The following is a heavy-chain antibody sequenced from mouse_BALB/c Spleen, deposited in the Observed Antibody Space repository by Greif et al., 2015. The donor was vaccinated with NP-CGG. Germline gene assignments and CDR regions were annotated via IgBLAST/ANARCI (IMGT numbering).Heavy chain of an antibody. D-gene: IGHD4-1*01. V-gene: IGHV5-9-2*01. J-gene: IGHJ3*01. CDR2: ISGGGSYT. Sequence: EVMLVESGGGLVKPGGSLKLSCAASGFTFSSYGMSWVRQTPEKRLEWVATISGGGSYTYYPDSVKGRFTISRDNAKNNLYLQMSSLRSEDTALYYCARQLGRFAYWGQGTLVTVSA. CDR1: GFTFSSYG. CDR3: ARQLGRFAY.